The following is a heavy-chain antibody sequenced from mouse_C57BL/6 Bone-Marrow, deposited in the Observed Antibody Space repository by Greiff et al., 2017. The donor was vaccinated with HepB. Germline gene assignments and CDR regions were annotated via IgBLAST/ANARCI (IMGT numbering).Heavy chain of an antibody. CDR1: GYSITSGYY. CDR2: ISYDGSN. CDR3: ARDGYYGDYYAMDC. D-gene: IGHD2-3*01. J-gene: IGHJ4*01. V-gene: IGHV3-6*01. Sequence: EVQLQQSGPGLVKPSQSLSLTCSVPGYSITSGYYWNWIRQFPGNKLEWMGYISYDGSNNYNPSLKNRISITRDTSKNQFFLKLKSVTTEDTATYYCARDGYYGDYYAMDCWGQGTSVTGAS.